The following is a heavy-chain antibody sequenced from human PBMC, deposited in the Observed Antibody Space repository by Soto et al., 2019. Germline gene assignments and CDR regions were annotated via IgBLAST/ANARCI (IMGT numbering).Heavy chain of an antibody. Sequence: PSETLSLTCTVSRDTISSSYWNWIRQPPGKGLEWIGRIYRSGTTNYNPSLKCRVTMSVDTSKNQFSLKLNSVTAADTAVYYCARDRNYYDSSGYCPFDSWGQGTLVTVSS. CDR1: RDTISSSY. CDR3: ARDRNYYDSSGYCPFDS. CDR2: IYRSGTT. V-gene: IGHV4-4*07. J-gene: IGHJ5*01. D-gene: IGHD3-22*01.